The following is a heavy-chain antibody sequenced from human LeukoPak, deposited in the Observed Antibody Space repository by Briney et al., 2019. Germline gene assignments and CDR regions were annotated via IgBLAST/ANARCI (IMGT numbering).Heavy chain of an antibody. D-gene: IGHD2-21*02. J-gene: IGHJ4*02. CDR3: ARGQAYCGADCYSD. Sequence: GGSLRLSCAASGFTFSDFYMNWIRQAPGKGLDWVSVIYTGGGTNYGDSVKGRFTISRDNSKNTLYLQMNSLRADDTAIYYCARGQAYCGADCYSDWGQGTLVTVSS. V-gene: IGHV3-66*01. CDR2: IYTGGGT. CDR1: GFTFSDFY.